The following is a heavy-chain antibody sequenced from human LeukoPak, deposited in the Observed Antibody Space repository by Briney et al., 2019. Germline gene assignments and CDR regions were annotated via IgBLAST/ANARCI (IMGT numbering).Heavy chain of an antibody. CDR2: ITGSTDYI. J-gene: IGHJ3*02. Sequence: GGTLRLSCAASGFTFSSYGMSWVRQAPGKGLEWVSSITGSTDYIYYADSVKGRFTISRDNAKNSLYLQMNSLRGEDTAVYYCARDDGGDLNDAFDIWGQGTMVTVSS. CDR1: GFTFSSYG. D-gene: IGHD2-21*02. CDR3: ARDDGGDLNDAFDI. V-gene: IGHV3-21*01.